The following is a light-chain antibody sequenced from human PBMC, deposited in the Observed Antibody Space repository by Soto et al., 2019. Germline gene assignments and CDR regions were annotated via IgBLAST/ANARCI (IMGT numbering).Light chain of an antibody. J-gene: IGKJ5*01. V-gene: IGKV1-39*01. CDR2: AAS. CDR3: QQSYSPPPIT. CDR1: KTISNY. Sequence: DIQMTQSPSSLSASVGDRVTITCRAIKTISNYLNWYQKKPGKAPQLLIYAASTLQRGVPSRFSGSGSGTDFTLTIGSLQPEDSATYYCQQSYSPPPITFGQGTRLEIK.